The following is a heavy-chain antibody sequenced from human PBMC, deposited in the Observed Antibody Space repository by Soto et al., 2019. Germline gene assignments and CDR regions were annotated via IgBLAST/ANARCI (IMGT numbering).Heavy chain of an antibody. CDR1: GYTFTSYT. D-gene: IGHD2-8*01. CDR3: ARPQGSGCANGLCYANWFDP. CDR2: IRAYNGHT. Sequence: QAQLVQSGAEVKKPGASVKVSCKASGYTFTSYTITWVRQVPGQGLEWMGWIRAYNGHTDYAQHFQGRVTMTTDTSTTTAYMELRSLTSDDTALYYCARPQGSGCANGLCYANWFDPWGQGTLVTVSS. V-gene: IGHV1-18*04. J-gene: IGHJ5*02.